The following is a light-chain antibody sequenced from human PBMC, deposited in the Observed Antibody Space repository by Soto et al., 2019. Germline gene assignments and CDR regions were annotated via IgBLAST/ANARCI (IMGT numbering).Light chain of an antibody. Sequence: QPVLTQSPSASGSLGASVKLTCTLSSGHSSYAIAWHQHQPEKGPRYLMHLNSDGSHFTGDGIPDRFSGSSSGAERYLSISSLQSDDEDDYACQDWGPAIRVFGGGTKLTVL. J-gene: IGLJ2*01. CDR2: LNSDGSH. V-gene: IGLV4-69*01. CDR1: SGHSSYA. CDR3: QDWGPAIRV.